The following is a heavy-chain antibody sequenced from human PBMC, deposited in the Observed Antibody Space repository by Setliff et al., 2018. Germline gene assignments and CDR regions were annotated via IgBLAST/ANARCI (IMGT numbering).Heavy chain of an antibody. J-gene: IGHJ4*02. CDR2: TTGSGGDR. CDR1: GFTFKTYA. V-gene: IGHV3-23*01. CDR3: AKMVGGSRSSGSCYFDY. Sequence: GGSLRLSCAASGFTFKTYAMSWVRQAPGKGLEWVSSTTGSGGDRDYADSVKGRFTISRDNSKNTVYLQMNSLRAEDTAIYYCAKMVGGSRSSGSCYFDYWGQGTLVTVSS. D-gene: IGHD2-15*01.